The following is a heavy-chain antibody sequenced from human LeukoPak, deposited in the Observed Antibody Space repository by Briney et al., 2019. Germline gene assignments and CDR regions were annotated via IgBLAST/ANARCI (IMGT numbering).Heavy chain of an antibody. V-gene: IGHV3-7*01. J-gene: IGHJ4*02. CDR2: IKQDGNEK. D-gene: IGHD6-13*01. CDR3: ASRDALGY. Sequence: GGSLRLSCAASGFTFSDYWMSWVRQAPGKGLEWAANIKQDGNEKNYVDSVRGRFSISRDNTKNSVYLQMNNLRAEDTAVYYCASRDALGYWGQGTLVTVSS. CDR1: GFTFSDYW.